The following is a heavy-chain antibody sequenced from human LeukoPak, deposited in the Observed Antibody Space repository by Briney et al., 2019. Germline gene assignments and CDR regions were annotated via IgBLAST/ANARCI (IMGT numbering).Heavy chain of an antibody. CDR3: AREGGSGSYNYDY. V-gene: IGHV1-8*01. CDR2: MNPNSGRT. J-gene: IGHJ4*02. CDR1: GHTFTNYD. D-gene: IGHD3-10*01. Sequence: ASVKVSCKPSGHTFTNYDINWVRQAPGQGPEWMGWMNPNSGRTGYAQKFQGRVTMTRDTSITTAYMELRSLRSEDTAVYYCAREGGSGSYNYDYWGQGTLVTVSS.